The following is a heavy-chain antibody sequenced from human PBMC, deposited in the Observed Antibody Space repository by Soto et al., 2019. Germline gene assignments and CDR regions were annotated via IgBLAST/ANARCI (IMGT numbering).Heavy chain of an antibody. CDR1: GFTFSSYA. J-gene: IGHJ5*02. V-gene: IGHV3-23*01. CDR2: ISGSNGDST. Sequence: GGSLRLSCAASGFTFSSYAMSWVRQAPGKGLEWVSTISGSNGDSTYYADSVKGRFTISRDNSKNTLYLQMNSLRAEDTAVYNCVKHNWNNLGWFDPWGQGTLVTVSS. CDR3: VKHNWNNLGWFDP. D-gene: IGHD1-20*01.